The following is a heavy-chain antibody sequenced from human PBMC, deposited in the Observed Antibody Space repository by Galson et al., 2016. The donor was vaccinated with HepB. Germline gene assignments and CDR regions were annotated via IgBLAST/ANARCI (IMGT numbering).Heavy chain of an antibody. J-gene: IGHJ6*02. Sequence: SLRLSCAASGFAFRPYAMHWVRQAPGKGLEWVALISYDGSNKYYADSVRGRFTTSRDNSKNTLSLHMNSLRAEDTAVYYCARDQFGISSSDYYYYGMDVWGRGTTVTVSS. D-gene: IGHD6-6*01. CDR3: ARDQFGISSSDYYYYGMDV. V-gene: IGHV3-30-3*01. CDR2: ISYDGSNK. CDR1: GFAFRPYA.